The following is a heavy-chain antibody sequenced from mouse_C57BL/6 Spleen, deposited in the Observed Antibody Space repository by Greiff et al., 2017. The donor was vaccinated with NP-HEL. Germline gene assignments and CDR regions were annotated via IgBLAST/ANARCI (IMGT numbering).Heavy chain of an antibody. CDR2: INPNNGGT. J-gene: IGHJ3*01. V-gene: IGHV1-18*01. D-gene: IGHD4-1*01. CDR1: GYTFTDYN. Sequence: VQLQQSGPELVKPGASVKIPCKASGYTFTDYNMDWVKQSHGKSLEWIGDINPNNGGTIYNQKFKGKATLTVDKTSSTAYMELRSLTSEDTSVYYCASQRLGGGAWFAYWGQGTLVTVSA. CDR3: ASQRLGGGAWFAY.